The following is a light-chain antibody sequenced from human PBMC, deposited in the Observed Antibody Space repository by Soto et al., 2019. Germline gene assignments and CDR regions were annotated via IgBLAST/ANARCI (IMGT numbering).Light chain of an antibody. Sequence: METTAAIKCSAAGRGANACRSGRSSIYSNVAWYQQRPGQAPRLLIYRASTRATGIPARFSGSGSGTDFTLTISRLQSEDFTVYSCLQYDSLWAFGQGTKVDIK. J-gene: IGKJ1*01. CDR3: LQYDSLWA. CDR1: SSIYSN. CDR2: RAS. V-gene: IGKV3-15*01.